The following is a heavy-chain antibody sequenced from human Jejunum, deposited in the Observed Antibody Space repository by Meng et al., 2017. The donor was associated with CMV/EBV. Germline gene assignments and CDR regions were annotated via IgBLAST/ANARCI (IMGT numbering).Heavy chain of an antibody. Sequence: AASVFIFTNAWMSWVRQAPGKGLEWVGRIKSKTDDGTTDYAAPVKGRFTISRDDSKNTLYLQMNSLKTEDTAVYYCTTDLHNWVYWGQGRLVTVSS. CDR1: VFIFTNAW. CDR3: TTDLHNWVY. D-gene: IGHD5-24*01. J-gene: IGHJ4*02. V-gene: IGHV3-15*01. CDR2: IKSKTDDGTT.